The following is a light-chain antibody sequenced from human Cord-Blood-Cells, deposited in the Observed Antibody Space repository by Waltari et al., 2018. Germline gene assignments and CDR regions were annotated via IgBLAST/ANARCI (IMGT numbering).Light chain of an antibody. V-gene: IGKV3-15*01. CDR2: GAS. Sequence: EIVMTQAPATLSVSPGERATLSCRASQSVSSSLAWYQQNPGQAPRRLIYGASTRATGIPARFSGSGSGTEFTLTISSLQSEDFAVYYCQQYNNWPLLTFGGGTKVEIK. CDR3: QQYNNWPLLT. J-gene: IGKJ4*01. CDR1: QSVSSS.